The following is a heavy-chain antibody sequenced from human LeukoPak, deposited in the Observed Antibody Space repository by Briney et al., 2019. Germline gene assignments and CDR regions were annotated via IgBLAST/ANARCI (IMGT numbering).Heavy chain of an antibody. D-gene: IGHD5-18*01. CDR1: GGSISSYY. V-gene: IGHV4-59*01. J-gene: IGHJ5*02. CDR3: ARLHVRWLQQQGVWFDP. Sequence: SETLSPTCTVSGGSISSYYWSWIRQPPGKGLEWIGYIYYSGSTNYNPSLKSRVTISVDTSKNQFSLKLSSVTAADTAVYYCARLHVRWLQQQGVWFDPWGQGTLVTVSS. CDR2: IYYSGST.